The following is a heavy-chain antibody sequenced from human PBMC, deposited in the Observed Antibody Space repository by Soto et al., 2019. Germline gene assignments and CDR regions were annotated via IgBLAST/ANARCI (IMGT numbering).Heavy chain of an antibody. D-gene: IGHD4-4*01. V-gene: IGHV2-5*02. CDR2: IYWDDDK. CDR1: GFSLSTSGVG. CDR3: VQQEWNNNNYYVDL. J-gene: IGHJ2*01. Sequence: QITLKESGPKLVNPTQTLTLTCTVSGFSLSTSGVGVGWVRQPPGKALEWLTIIYWDDDKRYSPSLKSRLKITKDTSEYQVVFTMTNMDPMDTATCFCVQQEWNNNNYYVDLRGRGTLVTVSS.